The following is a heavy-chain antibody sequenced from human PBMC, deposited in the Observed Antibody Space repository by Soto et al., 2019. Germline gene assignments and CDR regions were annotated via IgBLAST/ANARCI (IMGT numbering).Heavy chain of an antibody. CDR1: GFTFSSYE. CDR2: ISSSGSTI. D-gene: IGHD3-10*01. Sequence: GGSLRLSCAASGFTFSSYEMNWVRQAPGKGLEWVSYISSSGSTIYYADSVKGRFTISRDNAKNSLYLQMNSLRAEDTAVYYCARDSTITMGRGVMHYYYGMDVWGQGTTVTVSS. V-gene: IGHV3-48*03. J-gene: IGHJ6*02. CDR3: ARDSTITMGRGVMHYYYGMDV.